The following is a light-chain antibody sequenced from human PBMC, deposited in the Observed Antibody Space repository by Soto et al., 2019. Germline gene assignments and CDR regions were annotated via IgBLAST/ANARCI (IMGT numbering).Light chain of an antibody. J-gene: IGKJ4*01. CDR2: AAS. Sequence: DIQMTQSPSSLSASVGDRVIITCRASQSISSYLNWYQQKPGKAPKLLIYAASNLQSGVSSRFSGSGSGTDFTLTISSLQHEDFATYYCQQSYSTPLTFGGGTKVDIK. CDR3: QQSYSTPLT. CDR1: QSISSY. V-gene: IGKV1-39*01.